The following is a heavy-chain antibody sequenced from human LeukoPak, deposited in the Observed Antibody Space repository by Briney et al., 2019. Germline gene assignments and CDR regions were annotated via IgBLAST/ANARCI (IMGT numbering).Heavy chain of an antibody. J-gene: IGHJ4*02. V-gene: IGHV4-39*07. D-gene: IGHD6-6*01. CDR2: IYYSGST. CDR1: GGSISSSSYY. CDR3: ARAPGAAPFVFDY. Sequence: PSETLSLTCTVSGGSISSSSYYWGWIRQPPGKGLEWIGSIYYSGSTYYNPSLKSRVTISVDTSKNQFSLSLSSVTAADTAVYYCARAPGAAPFVFDYWGQGTLVTVSS.